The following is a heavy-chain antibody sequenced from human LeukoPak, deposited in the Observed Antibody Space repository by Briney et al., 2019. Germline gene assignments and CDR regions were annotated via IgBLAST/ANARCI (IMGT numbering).Heavy chain of an antibody. CDR3: ARVGGAARSYFDY. D-gene: IGHD6-6*01. V-gene: IGHV1-69*05. CDR1: GGTFSSYA. J-gene: IGHJ4*02. Sequence: SVKVSCKASGGTFSSYAISWVRQAPGQGLEWMGGIIPIFGTANYAQKFQGRGTITTDESTSTAYMELSSLRSEDTAVYYCARVGGAARSYFDYWGQGTLVTDSS. CDR2: IIPIFGTA.